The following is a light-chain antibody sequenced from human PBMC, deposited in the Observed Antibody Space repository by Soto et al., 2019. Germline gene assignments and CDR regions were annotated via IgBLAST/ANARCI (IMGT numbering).Light chain of an antibody. CDR3: QQYGTSPIT. CDR2: GAS. CDR1: QSVTSSY. V-gene: IGKV3-20*01. J-gene: IGKJ5*01. Sequence: GVPQSPGTLSLSPGERATLSCRASQSVTSSYLAWYQQKAGQAPRLLIYGASSRATGIPDRFSGGGSGTDFTLTIRRLEPEDFAVYYCQQYGTSPITFGQGTRLEIK.